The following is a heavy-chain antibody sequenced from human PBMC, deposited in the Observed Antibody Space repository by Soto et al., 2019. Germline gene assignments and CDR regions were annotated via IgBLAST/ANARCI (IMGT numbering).Heavy chain of an antibody. CDR3: ARAKSYSSSWYDAFDI. J-gene: IGHJ3*02. V-gene: IGHV1-69*01. D-gene: IGHD6-13*01. CDR1: GGTFSSYA. Sequence: QVQLVQSGAEVKKPGSSVKVSCKASGGTFSSYAISWVRQAPGQGLEWMGGIIPIFGTANYAQKFQGRVTITADESTSTDYMELSSLRSEDTVVYYCARAKSYSSSWYDAFDIWGQGTMVTVSS. CDR2: IIPIFGTA.